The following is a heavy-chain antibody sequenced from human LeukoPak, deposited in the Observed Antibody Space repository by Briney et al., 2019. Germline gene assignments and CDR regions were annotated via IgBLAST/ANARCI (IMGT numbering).Heavy chain of an antibody. J-gene: IGHJ4*02. D-gene: IGHD3-9*01. CDR2: INSDGSST. CDR3: AKGQRDHYDILTGSDDFDY. Sequence: GGSLRLSCAASGFTFSSYWMHWVRQAPGKGLVWVSRINSDGSSTSYADSVKGRFTISRDNAKNSLYLQMNSLRAEDMALYYCAKGQRDHYDILTGSDDFDYWGQGTLVTVSS. CDR1: GFTFSSYW. V-gene: IGHV3-74*01.